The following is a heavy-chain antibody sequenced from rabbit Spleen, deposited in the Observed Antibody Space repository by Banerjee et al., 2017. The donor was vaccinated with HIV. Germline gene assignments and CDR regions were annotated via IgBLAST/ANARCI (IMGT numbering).Heavy chain of an antibody. J-gene: IGHJ6*01. CDR3: ARDTGTSFSTYGMDL. Sequence: QSLEESGGDLVKPGASLTLHCTASGFSFSNSYYMCWVRQAPGKGLEWIACIYGGSSGSTYYASWAKGRFTISKTSSTTVTLQMTSLTAADTATYFCARDTGTSFSTYGMDLWGPGTLVTVS. CDR2: IYGGSSGST. D-gene: IGHD8-1*01. CDR1: GFSFSNSYY. V-gene: IGHV1S40*01.